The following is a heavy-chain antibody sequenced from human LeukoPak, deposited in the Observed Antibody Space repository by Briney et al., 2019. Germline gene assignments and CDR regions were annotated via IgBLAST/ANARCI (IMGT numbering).Heavy chain of an antibody. CDR2: IYTSGST. CDR3: ARESGYVDY. D-gene: IGHD3-3*01. Sequence: SQTLSLTCTVSGGSISSGSYYWSWIRQPAGKGLEWIGRIYTSGSTNYNPSLKSRVTISVDTSKNQFSLKLSSVTAADTAVYYCARESGYVDYWGQGTLVTVSS. CDR1: GGSISSGSYY. V-gene: IGHV4-61*02. J-gene: IGHJ4*02.